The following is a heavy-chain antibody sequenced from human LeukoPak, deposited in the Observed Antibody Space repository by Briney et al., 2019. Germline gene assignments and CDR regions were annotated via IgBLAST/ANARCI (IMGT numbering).Heavy chain of an antibody. V-gene: IGHV3-23*01. CDR2: VGSGGGDI. J-gene: IGHJ4*02. D-gene: IGHD4-23*01. CDR1: GFTFSSYA. Sequence: GGSLSLSCEAAGFTFSSYAMAWVRQAPGKGLEWVSVVGSGGGDIRYADSVKGRFTISRDNAKNMLYLQMNYLRVEDTAMYYCAKYAPPSTVVTRYFDSWGQGAQVTVSS. CDR3: AKYAPPSTVVTRYFDS.